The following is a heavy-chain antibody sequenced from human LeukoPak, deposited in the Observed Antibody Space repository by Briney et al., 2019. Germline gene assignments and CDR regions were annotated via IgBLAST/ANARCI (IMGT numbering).Heavy chain of an antibody. CDR1: AYTFIGYY. D-gene: IGHD6-19*01. CDR3: AITYRSGSGDAFDV. Sequence: ASVKVSCKASAYTFIGYYIHWVRQAPGQGLEWMGWLNPNSGITNFGQKFQGRVTMTGDTSITTTFMELRRLTSDDTAMYFCAITYRSGSGDAFDVWGQGTMVTVSS. V-gene: IGHV1-2*02. J-gene: IGHJ3*01. CDR2: LNPNSGIT.